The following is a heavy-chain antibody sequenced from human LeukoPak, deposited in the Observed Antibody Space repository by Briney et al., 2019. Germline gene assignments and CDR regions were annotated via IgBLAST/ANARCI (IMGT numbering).Heavy chain of an antibody. Sequence: ASVKVSCKASGYTFTGYYMHWVRQAPGQGLEWMGRINPNSGGTNYAQKFQDRLTMNRDTSIRTAYMELSRLRYDDTHGYYFARVRVGATAGDCFDYWGQGTLVTVSS. V-gene: IGHV1-2*05. D-gene: IGHD1-26*01. J-gene: IGHJ4*02. CDR2: INPNSGGT. CDR3: ARVRVGATAGDCFDY. CDR1: GYTFTGYY.